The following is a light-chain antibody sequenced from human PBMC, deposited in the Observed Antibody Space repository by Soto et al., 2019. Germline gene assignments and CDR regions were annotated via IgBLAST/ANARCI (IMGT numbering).Light chain of an antibody. Sequence: QSVLTQPTSASGTPGQRVTISCSGSSSNIGSNYVYWYQQLPGTAPKLLIYRNNQRPSGVPDRFSSSKSGTSASLAISGLRSEDEADYYCAAWDDSLSGYYVFGTGTKVTAL. J-gene: IGLJ1*01. CDR3: AAWDDSLSGYYV. CDR1: SSNIGSNY. V-gene: IGLV1-47*01. CDR2: RNN.